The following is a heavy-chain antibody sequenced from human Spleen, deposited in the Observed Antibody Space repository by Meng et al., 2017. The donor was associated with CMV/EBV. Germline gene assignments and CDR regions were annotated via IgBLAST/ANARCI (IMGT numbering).Heavy chain of an antibody. J-gene: IGHJ6*02. CDR1: GGSFSGYY. Sequence: GSLRLSCAVYGGSFSGYYWSWIRQPPGKGLEWIGEINHSGSTNYNPSLKSRVTISVDTSKNQFSLKLSSVTAADTAVYYCARGCSSTTCYRGNGAMDVWGQGTAVTVSS. V-gene: IGHV4-34*01. D-gene: IGHD2-2*01. CDR2: INHSGST. CDR3: ARGCSSTTCYRGNGAMDV.